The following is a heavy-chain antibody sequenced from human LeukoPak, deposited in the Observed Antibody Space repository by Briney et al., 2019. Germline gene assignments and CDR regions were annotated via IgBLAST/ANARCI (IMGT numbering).Heavy chain of an antibody. CDR1: GFTFSSYA. D-gene: IGHD6-19*01. Sequence: GGSLRLSCAASGFTFSSYAMTWVRHAPGRGLEWVSTISGSGGSTYYADSVKGRFTISRDNSKNTLHLQMNSLRAEDTAVYYCAKDQRQWPNQFDYWGQGTLVTVSS. J-gene: IGHJ4*02. CDR2: ISGSGGST. V-gene: IGHV3-23*01. CDR3: AKDQRQWPNQFDY.